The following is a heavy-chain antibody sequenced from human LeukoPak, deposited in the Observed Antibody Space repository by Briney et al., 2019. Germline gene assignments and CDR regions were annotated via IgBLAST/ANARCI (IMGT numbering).Heavy chain of an antibody. V-gene: IGHV4-34*01. CDR2: INHSGST. J-gene: IGHJ5*02. Sequence: SESLSLTCAVYGGSFSGYHWSWIRLPPGKGLEWTGEINHSGSTNYNPSLKSRVTMSVDTSKNQFSLKLSSVTAADTAVYYCAREGGDSGYDYGWFDPWGQGTLVTVS. CDR3: AREGGDSGYDYGWFDP. D-gene: IGHD5-12*01. CDR1: GGSFSGYH.